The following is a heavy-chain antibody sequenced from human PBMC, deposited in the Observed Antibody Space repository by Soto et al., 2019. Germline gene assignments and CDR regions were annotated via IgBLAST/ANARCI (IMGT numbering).Heavy chain of an antibody. Sequence: ASVKVSCKAAGFTFSAYYIYWVRQAPGQGLEWIGWINPNSGGTNNAQKFQGRVTMTRDTSTSTVYMELSALISDDTAVYYCARSLLDEYSSSWRSAYYGMDVWGQGTTVTVSS. CDR3: ARSLLDEYSSSWRSAYYGMDV. CDR1: GFTFSAYY. V-gene: IGHV1-2*02. CDR2: INPNSGGT. J-gene: IGHJ6*02. D-gene: IGHD6-13*01.